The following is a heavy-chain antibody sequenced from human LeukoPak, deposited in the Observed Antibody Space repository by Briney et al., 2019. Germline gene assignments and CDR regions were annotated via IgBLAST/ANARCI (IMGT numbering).Heavy chain of an antibody. CDR2: IGSSGDTT. Sequence: GGSLRLPCAASGFTFSSYAMSWVRQAPGKGLEWVSSIGSSGDTTYYAGSVKGRFTISRDNSKNTLYLQMDSLRVEDTAVYYCARGGNNWNYTTGDYWGQGTLVTVSS. CDR3: ARGGNNWNYTTGDY. CDR1: GFTFSSYA. V-gene: IGHV3-23*01. J-gene: IGHJ4*02. D-gene: IGHD1-7*01.